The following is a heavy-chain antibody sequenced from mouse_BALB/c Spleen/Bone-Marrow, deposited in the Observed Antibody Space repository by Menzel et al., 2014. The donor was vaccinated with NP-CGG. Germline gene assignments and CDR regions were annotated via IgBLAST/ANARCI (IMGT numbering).Heavy chain of an antibody. J-gene: IGHJ2*01. V-gene: IGHV1-14*01. CDR2: INPYNDGT. D-gene: IGHD2-14*01. Sequence: VQLKEAGPELVKPGASGKMSCKASGYTFTSYVMHWVEQKPGQGLEWIGYINPYNDGTKYNEKFKGMATLTSDRSSSTAYMELSSLTSEDSAVYYCAKGGNYRYDFDYWGQGTTLTVSS. CDR1: GYTFTSYV. CDR3: AKGGNYRYDFDY.